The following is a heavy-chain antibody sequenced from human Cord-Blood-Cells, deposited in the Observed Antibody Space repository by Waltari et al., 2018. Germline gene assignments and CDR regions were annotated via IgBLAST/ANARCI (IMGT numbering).Heavy chain of an antibody. CDR1: GGSISSYY. D-gene: IGHD2-8*02. V-gene: IGHV4-4*07. Sequence: QVQLQESGPGLVKPLETLSLTCTVSGGSISSYYWSWMRQPAGKGLEWIGRISTSGSTNHHPSLTSRLTMSVDTSKNHFSLKLSSVTAAETAVYYCARDPTWSDAFDIWSQRTMVTVSS. CDR3: ARDPTWSDAFDI. CDR2: ISTSGST. J-gene: IGHJ3*02.